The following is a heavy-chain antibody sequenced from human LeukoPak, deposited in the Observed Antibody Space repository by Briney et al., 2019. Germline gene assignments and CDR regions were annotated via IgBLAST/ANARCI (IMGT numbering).Heavy chain of an antibody. CDR2: IKQDGSEK. D-gene: IGHD2-21*02. Sequence: GGSLRLSCAGSGFMFSNYWMTWVRQAPGKRLEWVANIKQDGSEKYYVDSVKGRFTISRDNAKNSLYLQMNSLRAEDTAVYYCAREGDTYYYVAYWGQGTLVTVSS. J-gene: IGHJ4*02. CDR3: AREGDTYYYVAY. CDR1: GFMFSNYW. V-gene: IGHV3-7*01.